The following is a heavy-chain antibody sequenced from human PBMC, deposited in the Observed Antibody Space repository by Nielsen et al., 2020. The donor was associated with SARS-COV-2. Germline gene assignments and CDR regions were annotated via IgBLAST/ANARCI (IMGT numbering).Heavy chain of an antibody. CDR3: ARQDMDPETHYYDSSGHHPY. D-gene: IGHD3-22*01. J-gene: IGHJ4*02. Sequence: VRQAPGKGLEWVAAISYDGSNKYYADSVKGRFTISRENSKNTLSLQMNSLRAEDTAMYYCARQDMDPETHYYDSSGHHPYWGQGTLVTVSS. CDR2: ISYDGSNK. V-gene: IGHV3-30-3*01.